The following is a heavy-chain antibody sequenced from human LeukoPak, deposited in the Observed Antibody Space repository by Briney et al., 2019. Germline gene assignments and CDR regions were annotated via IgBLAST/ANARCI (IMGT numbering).Heavy chain of an antibody. D-gene: IGHD2-2*01. CDR2: INHSGST. V-gene: IGHV4-34*01. CDR3: AREGRCSSTSCLDV. Sequence: SETLSLTCAVYGGSFSGYYWSWIRQPPGKGLEWIGEINHSGSTNYNPSLKSRVTISVDTSKNQFSLKLSSVTAADTAMYYCAREGRCSSTSCLDVWGKGTTVTVSS. CDR1: GGSFSGYY. J-gene: IGHJ6*04.